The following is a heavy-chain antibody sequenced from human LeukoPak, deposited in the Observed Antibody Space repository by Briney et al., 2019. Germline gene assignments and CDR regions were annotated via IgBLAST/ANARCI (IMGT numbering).Heavy chain of an antibody. CDR2: ISYDGLNE. V-gene: IGHV3-30*18. D-gene: IGHD6-19*01. CDR3: AKDPSPNERWLDGHLDY. J-gene: IGHJ4*02. CDR1: GFSFSNYG. Sequence: GRSLRLSCAASGFSFSNYGMHWVRQAPGKGLEWVAVISYDGLNEYYADSMQGRFTISRDNSKNTLYLQMNNLRTEDTAIYYCAKDPSPNERWLDGHLDYWGQGVLVTVSS.